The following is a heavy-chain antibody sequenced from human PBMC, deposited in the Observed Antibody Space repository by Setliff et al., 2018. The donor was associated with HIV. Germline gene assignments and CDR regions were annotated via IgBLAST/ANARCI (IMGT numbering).Heavy chain of an antibody. CDR3: AGDVGVSYYYYYYMDV. Sequence: NPSETLSLTCTVSGGSISSSSYYWGWIRQPPGKGLEWIGSIYYSGSTYYNPSLKSRVTISVDTSKNQFSLKLSSVTAADTAVYYCAGDVGVSYYYYYYMDVWGKGTTVTV. CDR1: GGSISSSSYY. V-gene: IGHV4-39*02. J-gene: IGHJ6*03. D-gene: IGHD2-8*02. CDR2: IYYSGST.